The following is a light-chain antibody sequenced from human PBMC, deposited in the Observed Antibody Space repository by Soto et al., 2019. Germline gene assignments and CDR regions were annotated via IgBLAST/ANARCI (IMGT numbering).Light chain of an antibody. J-gene: IGKJ4*01. CDR1: QSVNSN. CDR3: QQYNFWPPLT. CDR2: DAS. Sequence: EIVMTQSPATLSVSPGERATLSCRASQSVNSNLAWYRQKPGQPPRLLISDASTRATGVPARFSGSGSGTEFTLTISSLQSEESGIYYCQQYNFWPPLTFGGGTKVEIK. V-gene: IGKV3-15*01.